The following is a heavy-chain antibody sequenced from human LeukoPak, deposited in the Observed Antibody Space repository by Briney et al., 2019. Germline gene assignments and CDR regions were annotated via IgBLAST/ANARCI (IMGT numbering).Heavy chain of an antibody. CDR2: TYYRSKWYN. CDR3: AREEYSSSWYKWFDP. CDR1: GDSVPSNSAA. V-gene: IGHV6-1*01. Sequence: QTLSLTCALSGDSVPSNSAAWNWIRQSPSRGLEWLGRTYYRSKWYNDYAVSVKSRITINPDTSKNQFSLQLNSVTPEDTAVDYCAREEYSSSWYKWFDPWGQGTLVTVSS. J-gene: IGHJ5*02. D-gene: IGHD6-13*01.